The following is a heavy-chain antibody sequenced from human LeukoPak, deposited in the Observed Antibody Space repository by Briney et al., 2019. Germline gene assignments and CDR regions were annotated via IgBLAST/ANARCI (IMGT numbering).Heavy chain of an antibody. D-gene: IGHD5-12*01. Sequence: PGGSLRLSCAASVFTFYDYAMHCVREAPGEGLECGSLISWDSGSTYYADSVKGRFTISRDNSKNSLYLQMNSLRAEDIALYYCAKGLGSGYDSPYFDDWGQGTLVTVSS. J-gene: IGHJ4*02. CDR2: ISWDSGST. V-gene: IGHV3-43D*03. CDR3: AKGLGSGYDSPYFDD. CDR1: VFTFYDYA.